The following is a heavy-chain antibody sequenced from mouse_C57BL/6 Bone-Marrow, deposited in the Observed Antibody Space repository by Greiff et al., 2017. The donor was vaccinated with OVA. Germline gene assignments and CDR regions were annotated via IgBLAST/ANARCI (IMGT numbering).Heavy chain of an antibody. CDR2: IDPSGSYT. CDR3: ARSDYGSSD. D-gene: IGHD1-1*01. V-gene: IGHV1-59*01. J-gene: IGHJ2*01. Sequence: QVQLQQPGAELVRPGTSVQLSCKASGYTFTSYWMHWVKPRPGQGLEWIGVIDPSGSYTNYNKKFKVKATLYVETSSSTAYMQLSSLAAEDAAVYYCARSDYGSSDWGQGTTLTVSS. CDR1: GYTFTSYW.